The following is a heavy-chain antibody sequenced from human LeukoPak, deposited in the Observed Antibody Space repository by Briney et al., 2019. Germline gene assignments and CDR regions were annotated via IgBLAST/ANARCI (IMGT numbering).Heavy chain of an antibody. CDR3: ARDRDLYSYGHFDY. J-gene: IGHJ4*02. D-gene: IGHD5-18*01. CDR1: GYTFTSYG. V-gene: IGHV1-18*01. CDR2: ISAHNGNT. Sequence: ASVKVSCKASGYTFTSYGISWVRQAPGQGLEWMGWISAHNGNTNYAQKLQGRVTMTTDTSTSTAYMELRSLRSDDTAVYYCARDRDLYSYGHFDYWGQGTLVTVSS.